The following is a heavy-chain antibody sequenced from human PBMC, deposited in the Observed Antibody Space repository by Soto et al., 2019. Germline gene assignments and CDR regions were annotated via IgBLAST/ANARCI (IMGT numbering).Heavy chain of an antibody. CDR3: ARQLTSVVTPAYFDV. D-gene: IGHD2-21*02. V-gene: IGHV4-39*01. CDR1: GDSTSSRSYY. Sequence: PAKNLSLTCTVTGDSTSSRSYYWGWIRQPPGKGLEWIGSIYYSGSTYNNPSLRSRVSMSIDTSKDQFSLKLKSVTAADTAQYFCARQLTSVVTPAYFDVWGPGSLVPVS. CDR2: IYYSGST. J-gene: IGHJ4*02.